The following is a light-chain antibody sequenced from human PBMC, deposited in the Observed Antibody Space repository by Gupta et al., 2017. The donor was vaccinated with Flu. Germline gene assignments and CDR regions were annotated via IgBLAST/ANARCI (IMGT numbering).Light chain of an antibody. J-gene: IGKJ2*03. CDR1: QSLLHSNGYNY. CDR2: LGS. V-gene: IGKV2-28*01. Sequence: DIGVTPSPLSLPVTPGEPASISCRSSQSLLHSNGYNYLDWYLQKPGQSPQLLIYLGSNRASGVPDRFSGSGSGTDFTLKISRVEAEDVGVYYCMQALQTPYSFGQGTKLEIK. CDR3: MQALQTPYS.